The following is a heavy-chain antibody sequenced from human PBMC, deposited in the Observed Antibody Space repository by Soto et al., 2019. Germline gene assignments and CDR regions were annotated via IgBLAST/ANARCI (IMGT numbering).Heavy chain of an antibody. J-gene: IGHJ3*02. CDR1: GYIFSPYG. Sequence: GGYLRLSCAASGYIFSPYGIHWVRQAPGKGLEWVALIRNDGSDKYYAESVTGRFTISRDNSKNTVYLQMNSLRAEDTALYFCARAPRMASIDIWCPGTMVTGSS. V-gene: IGHV3-33*01. CDR3: ARAPRMASIDI. CDR2: IRNDGSDK.